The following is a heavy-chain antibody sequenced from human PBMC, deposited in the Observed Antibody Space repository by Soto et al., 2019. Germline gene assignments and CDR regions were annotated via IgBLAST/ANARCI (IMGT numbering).Heavy chain of an antibody. CDR3: ARVIGSSPGIDYYYYGMDV. J-gene: IGHJ6*02. CDR1: GGSISSYY. Sequence: SETLPVTCTVSGGSISSYYWSWIRQPPGKGLEWIGYIYYSGSTNYNPSLKSRVTISVDTSKNQFSLKLSSVTAADTAVYYCARVIGSSPGIDYYYYGMDVWGQGTTVTVS. D-gene: IGHD6-6*01. CDR2: IYYSGST. V-gene: IGHV4-59*01.